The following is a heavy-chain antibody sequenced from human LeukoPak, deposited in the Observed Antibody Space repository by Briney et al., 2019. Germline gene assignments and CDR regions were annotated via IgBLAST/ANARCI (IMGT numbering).Heavy chain of an antibody. J-gene: IGHJ4*02. CDR1: GFTFSSYG. V-gene: IGHV3-21*01. CDR2: ISSSSSYI. D-gene: IGHD6-13*01. Sequence: GGSLRLSCAASGFTFSSYGMSWVRQAPGKGLEWVSSISSSSSYIYYADSVKGRFTISRDNAKNSLYLQMNSLRAEDTAVYYCARDSGDSSSWHDFDYWGQGTLVTVSS. CDR3: ARDSGDSSSWHDFDY.